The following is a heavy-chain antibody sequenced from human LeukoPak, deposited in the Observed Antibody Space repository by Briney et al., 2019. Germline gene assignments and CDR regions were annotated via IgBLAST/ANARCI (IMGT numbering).Heavy chain of an antibody. CDR1: GYPFTGYY. CDR2: INPNSGGT. J-gene: IGHJ4*02. CDR3: ARDIFGAAAAVKY. D-gene: IGHD6-13*01. V-gene: IGHV1-2*06. Sequence: ASVKVSFKASGYPFTGYYMHWVRQAPGQGLEWMGRINPNSGGTNYAQKFQGRVTMTRDTSISTAYMELSRLRSDDTAVYYCARDIFGAAAAVKYWGQGTLVTVSS.